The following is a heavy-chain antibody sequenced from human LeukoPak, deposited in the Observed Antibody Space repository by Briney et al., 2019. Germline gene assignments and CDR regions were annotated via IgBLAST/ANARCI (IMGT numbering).Heavy chain of an antibody. Sequence: GGSLRLSCAASGFIVSSNSMSWVRQAPGKGLECVSVIYSGGSTYYADSVKGRFTISRDNSKNTLYLQMNSLRAEDTAVYYCARDTGVIRAWTDYWGQGTLVTVSS. V-gene: IGHV3-53*01. CDR1: GFIVSSNS. CDR2: IYSGGST. D-gene: IGHD3-16*02. CDR3: ARDTGVIRAWTDY. J-gene: IGHJ4*02.